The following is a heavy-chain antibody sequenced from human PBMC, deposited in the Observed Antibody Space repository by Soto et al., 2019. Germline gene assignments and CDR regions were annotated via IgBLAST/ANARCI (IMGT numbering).Heavy chain of an antibody. CDR2: FTPILGMT. CDR3: GTDAGRGCGWHCLWY. V-gene: IGHV1-69*02. CDR1: GGSFRSHT. D-gene: IGHD6-19*01. Sequence: QVQLVQSGAEMKKPGSSVKLSCKPSGGSFRSHTISWVRQAPGQGLEWMGRFTPILGMTNYDQSFQSRVPLTADKSTTTAYMDLSDRKSDDTAVYYCGTDAGRGCGWHCLWYWGQGTLVTVSS. J-gene: IGHJ4*02.